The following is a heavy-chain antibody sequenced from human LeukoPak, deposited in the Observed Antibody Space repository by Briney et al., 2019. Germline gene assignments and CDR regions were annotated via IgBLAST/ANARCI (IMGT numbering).Heavy chain of an antibody. V-gene: IGHV4-59*01. J-gene: IGHJ4*02. D-gene: IGHD3-10*01. CDR2: IYYSGST. Sequence: SETLSLTCTVSGGSISSYYWSWSRQPPGKGLEWIGYIYYSGSTNYNPSLKSRVTISVDTSKNQFSLKLSSVTAADTAVYYCARGHMVRGVIQDYYFDYWGQGTLVTVSS. CDR1: GGSISSYY. CDR3: ARGHMVRGVIQDYYFDY.